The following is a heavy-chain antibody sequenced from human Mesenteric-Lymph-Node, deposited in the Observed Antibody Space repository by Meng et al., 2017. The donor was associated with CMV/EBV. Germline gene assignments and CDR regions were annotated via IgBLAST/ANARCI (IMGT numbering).Heavy chain of an antibody. CDR3: AKEEIPTYYTLPDF. Sequence: GESLKISCVASGFTFSNYAMSWVRQAPGRGLEWVSSVGSSGTFTYYADSVKGRFTVSRDYSKNTLYLQMSSLRAEDTAVYYCAKEEIPTYYTLPDFWGPGTLVTVSS. V-gene: IGHV3-23*01. D-gene: IGHD3-3*01. CDR1: GFTFSNYA. CDR2: VGSSGTFT. J-gene: IGHJ4*02.